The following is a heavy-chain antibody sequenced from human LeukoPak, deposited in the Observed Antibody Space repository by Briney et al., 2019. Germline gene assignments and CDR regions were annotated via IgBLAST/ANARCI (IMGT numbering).Heavy chain of an antibody. CDR1: GGSISRYY. CDR2: ILYSGGT. CDR3: ARMGSDWYYFDY. J-gene: IGHJ4*02. Sequence: SETLSLTCTVSGGSISRYYWGWIRQPPGKGLEWVGHILYSGGTNYNPSLKSRVTISVDASKNQFSLKLTSVPAADTAVYHCARMGSDWYYFDYWGQGILVTVSS. V-gene: IGHV4-59*01. D-gene: IGHD6-19*01.